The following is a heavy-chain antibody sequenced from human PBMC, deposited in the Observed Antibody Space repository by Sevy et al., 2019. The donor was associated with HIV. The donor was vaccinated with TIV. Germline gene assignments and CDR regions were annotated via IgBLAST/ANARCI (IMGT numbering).Heavy chain of an antibody. D-gene: IGHD7-27*01. Sequence: ASVKVSCKASGYTFTGYYRHWVRQAPGQGLEWMGWINPNSGGTNSAQKFQGRVTMTRDTSISTAYMELSRLRSDDTAVYYCARDPTGAVATMSWFDPWGQGTLVTVSS. J-gene: IGHJ5*02. CDR2: INPNSGGT. V-gene: IGHV1-2*02. CDR3: ARDPTGAVATMSWFDP. CDR1: GYTFTGYY.